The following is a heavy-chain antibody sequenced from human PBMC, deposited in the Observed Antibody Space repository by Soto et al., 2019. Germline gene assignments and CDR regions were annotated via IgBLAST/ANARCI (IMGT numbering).Heavy chain of an antibody. CDR1: GYTFTSYF. J-gene: IGHJ6*02. CDR2: ISAYNGNT. V-gene: IGHV1-18*01. Sequence: ASVKVCCEASGYTFTSYFITWVRQAPGQGLEWMGWISAYNGNTNYAQMLQGRVTMTTDTSTATAYMEMRSLRSDDTAVYYCARQNYYSGMDVWGQGTTVTVSS. CDR3: ARQNYYSGMDV.